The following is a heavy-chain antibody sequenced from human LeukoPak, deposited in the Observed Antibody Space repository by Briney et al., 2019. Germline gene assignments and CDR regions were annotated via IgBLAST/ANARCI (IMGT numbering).Heavy chain of an antibody. V-gene: IGHV1-18*04. CDR2: ISAYNGNT. CDR1: GYTFTGYY. CDR3: ARGLGYCSGGSCYPVDY. D-gene: IGHD2-15*01. J-gene: IGHJ4*02. Sequence: ASVKVSCKASGYTFTGYYMHWVRQAPGQGLEWMGWISAYNGNTNYAQKLQGRVTMTTDTSTSTAYMELRSLRSDDTAVYYCARGLGYCSGGSCYPVDYWGQGTLVTVSS.